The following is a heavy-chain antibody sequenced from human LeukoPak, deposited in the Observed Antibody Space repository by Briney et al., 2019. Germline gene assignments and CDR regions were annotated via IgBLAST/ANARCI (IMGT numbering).Heavy chain of an antibody. CDR1: GFTFGDYA. CDR2: IRSKAYGGTT. Sequence: GGSLRLSCTASGFTFGDYAMSWVRQAPGKGLEWVGFIRSKAYGGTTEYAASVKGRFTISRDDSKSIAYLQMNSLKTEDTAVYCCTRDSLYSNYVGSYYYYYYGMDVWGQGTTVTVSS. J-gene: IGHJ6*02. CDR3: TRDSLYSNYVGSYYYYYYGMDV. V-gene: IGHV3-49*04. D-gene: IGHD4-11*01.